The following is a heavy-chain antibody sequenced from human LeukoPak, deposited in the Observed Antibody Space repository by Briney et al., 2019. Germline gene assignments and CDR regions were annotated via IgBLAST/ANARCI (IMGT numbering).Heavy chain of an antibody. J-gene: IGHJ4*02. Sequence: GGSLRLSCAASGFTFSSYSMNWVRQAPGKGLEWVSSISSSSSYIYYTDSVKGRFTISRDNAKNSLYLQMNSLGAEDTAVYYCARDGGYCSGGSCYNLDYWGQGTLVTVSS. CDR2: ISSSSSYI. V-gene: IGHV3-21*01. CDR3: ARDGGYCSGGSCYNLDY. CDR1: GFTFSSYS. D-gene: IGHD2-15*01.